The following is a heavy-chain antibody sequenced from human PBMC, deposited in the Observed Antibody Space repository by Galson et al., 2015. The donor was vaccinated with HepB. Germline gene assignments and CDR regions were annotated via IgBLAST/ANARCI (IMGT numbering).Heavy chain of an antibody. V-gene: IGHV3-11*06. J-gene: IGHJ4*02. D-gene: IGHD2-2*01. CDR2: ISSSSSYT. Sequence: SLRLSCAASGFTFSDYYMSWIRQAPGKGLEWVSYISSSSSYTNYADSVKGRFTISRDNAKNSLYLQMNSLRAEDTAVYYCARAPYCSSTSCHRSDYWGQGTLVTVSS. CDR3: ARAPYCSSTSCHRSDY. CDR1: GFTFSDYY.